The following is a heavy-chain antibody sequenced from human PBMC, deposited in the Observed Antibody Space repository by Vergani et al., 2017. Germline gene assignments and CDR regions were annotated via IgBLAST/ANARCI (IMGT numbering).Heavy chain of an antibody. Sequence: EVQLVESGGGLVQPGGSLRLSCAASGFTFSSYWMHWVRQAPGKGLVWVSRINSDGSSTSYADSVKGRFTISRDNSKNTLYLQMNSLRAEDTAVYYCAKPSRGIAARPFFDYWGQGTLVTVSS. V-gene: IGHV3-74*01. CDR3: AKPSRGIAARPFFDY. CDR2: INSDGSST. D-gene: IGHD6-6*01. CDR1: GFTFSSYW. J-gene: IGHJ4*02.